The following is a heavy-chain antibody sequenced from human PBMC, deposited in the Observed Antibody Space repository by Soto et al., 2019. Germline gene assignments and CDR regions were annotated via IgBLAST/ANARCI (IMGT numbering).Heavy chain of an antibody. CDR3: ASNYGSGYRAVDS. V-gene: IGHV1-69*02. J-gene: IGHJ4*02. CDR1: GDTFNFYS. D-gene: IGHD3-10*01. Sequence: VQLVQSGAEVKSAGSSVKVSCKASGDTFNFYSINWVRQAPGLGLEWVGRVNPILSMSNYAQRFQGRVTMTADKSTGTAYMEPRSLRSEDTAIYYCASNYGSGYRAVDSWGQGALVTVSS. CDR2: VNPILSMS.